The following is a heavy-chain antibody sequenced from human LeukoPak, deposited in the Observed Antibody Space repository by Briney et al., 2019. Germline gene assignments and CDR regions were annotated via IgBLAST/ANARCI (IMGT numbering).Heavy chain of an antibody. D-gene: IGHD3-22*01. CDR2: INPNSGGT. CDR3: ARDWYYDGSGYLFDP. Sequence: ASVKVSCKASGYTFTGYYMHWVRQAPGQGLEWMGWINPNSGGTNYAQKFQGRVTMTRDTSISTAYMELSRLRSDDTAVYYCARDWYYDGSGYLFDPWGQGTLVTVSS. V-gene: IGHV1-2*02. J-gene: IGHJ5*02. CDR1: GYTFTGYY.